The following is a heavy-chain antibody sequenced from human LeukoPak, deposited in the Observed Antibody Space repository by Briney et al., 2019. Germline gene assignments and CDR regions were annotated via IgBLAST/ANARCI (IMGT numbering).Heavy chain of an antibody. D-gene: IGHD1-26*01. CDR3: ARDRRGAQDY. Sequence: SQTLSLTCAVSGGSISSGGYSWSWIRQPPGKGLEWIGYIYHSGSTYYNPSLKSRVTISVDRSKNQFSLKLSSVTAADTAVYYCARDRRGAQDYWGQGTLVTVSS. CDR1: GGSISSGGYS. CDR2: IYHSGST. V-gene: IGHV4-30-2*01. J-gene: IGHJ4*02.